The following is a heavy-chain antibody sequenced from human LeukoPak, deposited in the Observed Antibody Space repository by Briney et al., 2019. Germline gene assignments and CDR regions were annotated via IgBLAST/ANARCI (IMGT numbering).Heavy chain of an antibody. D-gene: IGHD6-6*01. V-gene: IGHV3-30*02. Sequence: TVGSLRLSCAASGFTFSTYGMHWVRQAPGKGLEWVAFIQNDEIDKFYADSVKGRFIVSRDNSKNTLYLQMNSLRAEDTAVYYCAKERKLLPFDCWGQGTLVTVSS. CDR2: IQNDEIDK. CDR1: GFTFSTYG. J-gene: IGHJ4*02. CDR3: AKERKLLPFDC.